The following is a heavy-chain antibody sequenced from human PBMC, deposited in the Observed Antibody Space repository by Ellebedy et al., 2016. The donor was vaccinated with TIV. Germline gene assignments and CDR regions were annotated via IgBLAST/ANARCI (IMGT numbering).Heavy chain of an antibody. CDR1: GGSFSGYS. J-gene: IGHJ2*01. Sequence: SETLSLTCVIYGGSFSGYSRSWIRQSPGKGLEWIGEINHRGTTNYNPSLESRVSLSMDTSENKFSVRLNSVTAADTAVYYCARSDWQDVDLDRWYFDLWGRGTLVTVST. CDR2: INHRGTT. D-gene: IGHD2-21*01. V-gene: IGHV4-34*01. CDR3: ARSDWQDVDLDRWYFDL.